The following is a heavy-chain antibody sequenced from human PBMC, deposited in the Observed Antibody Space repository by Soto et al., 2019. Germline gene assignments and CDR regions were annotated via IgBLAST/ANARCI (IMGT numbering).Heavy chain of an antibody. CDR1: GSSISSYY. CDR2: IYYSGST. Sequence: SETLSLTCTVSGSSISSYYWSWIRQPPGKGLEWIGYIYYSGSTNYNPSLKSRVTISVDTSKNQFSLKLSSVTAADTAVYYCARGFRYSYEYYFDYWGQGTLVTVSS. J-gene: IGHJ4*02. D-gene: IGHD5-18*01. CDR3: ARGFRYSYEYYFDY. V-gene: IGHV4-59*01.